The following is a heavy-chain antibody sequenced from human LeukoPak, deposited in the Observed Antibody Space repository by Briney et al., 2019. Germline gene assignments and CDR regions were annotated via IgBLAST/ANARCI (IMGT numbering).Heavy chain of an antibody. J-gene: IGHJ6*03. Sequence: GASVKVSCEASGYNFISYGINWVRQAPGQGLEWVGWISAYSGNPKYAQKFQDRVTMTTDTSTSTAYMELRSLRSDDTAVYYCARSEKAYCGGVCDNYYMDVWGKGTTVIISS. V-gene: IGHV1-18*01. CDR1: GYNFISYG. CDR3: ARSEKAYCGGVCDNYYMDV. CDR2: ISAYSGNP. D-gene: IGHD2-21*02.